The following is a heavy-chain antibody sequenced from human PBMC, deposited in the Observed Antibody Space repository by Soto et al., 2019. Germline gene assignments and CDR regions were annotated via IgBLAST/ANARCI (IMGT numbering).Heavy chain of an antibody. CDR2: SYYSWST. J-gene: IGHJ4*02. CDR1: GGSISSYY. D-gene: IGHD6-13*01. V-gene: IGHV4-59*13. Sequence: QVQLQESGPGLVKPSETLSLTCTVSGGSISSYYWSWIRQPPREGLEWIGYSYYSWSTNHTPSLKRRVTISVDTTNNQFSLQLSSVTAADTAVYYCARRNSRNFDYWGQGTLVTVSS. CDR3: ARRNSRNFDY.